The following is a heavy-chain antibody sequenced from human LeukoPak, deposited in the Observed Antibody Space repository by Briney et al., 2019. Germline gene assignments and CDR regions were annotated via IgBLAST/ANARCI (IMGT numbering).Heavy chain of an antibody. J-gene: IGHJ4*02. CDR3: ARLLRASIAARRVPYYFDY. V-gene: IGHV4-34*01. CDR1: GGSISSYY. Sequence: PSETLSLTCTVSGGSISSYYWSWFRQPPGKGLEWIGEINHSGSTNYNPSLKSRVTISVDTSKNQSSLKLSSVTAADTAVYYCARLLRASIAARRVPYYFDYWGQGTLVTVSS. D-gene: IGHD6-6*01. CDR2: INHSGST.